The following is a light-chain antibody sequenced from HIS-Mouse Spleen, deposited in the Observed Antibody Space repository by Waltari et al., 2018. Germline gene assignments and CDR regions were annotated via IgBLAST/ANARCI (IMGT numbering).Light chain of an antibody. J-gene: IGLJ3*02. V-gene: IGLV2-14*03. Sequence: QSALTQPASVSGSPGQSITISCTGTSSDVGGYNYVSWYQQHPGKATKLMIYDVSNRPHGFFNRFSGSKSGNTASLTISGLQAEDEADYYCSSYTSSSTPYWVFGGGTKLTVL. CDR3: SSYTSSSTPYWV. CDR2: DVS. CDR1: SSDVGGYNY.